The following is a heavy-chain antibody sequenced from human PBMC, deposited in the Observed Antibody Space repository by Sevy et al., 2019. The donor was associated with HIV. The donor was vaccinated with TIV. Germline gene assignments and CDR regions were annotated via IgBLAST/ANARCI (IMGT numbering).Heavy chain of an antibody. D-gene: IGHD1-1*01. CDR1: GFTFSNAW. J-gene: IGHJ4*02. Sequence: GGCLRLSCAASGFTFSNAWMSWVRQAPGKGLEWVGRITSKTDGGTTDYAAAVRGRFTISRDDSRSTLYLQMISLKTADTTIHCCTTDPKERGLSALLDYWGQGTLVTVSS. V-gene: IGHV3-15*01. CDR2: ITSKTDGGTT. CDR3: TTDPKERGLSALLDY.